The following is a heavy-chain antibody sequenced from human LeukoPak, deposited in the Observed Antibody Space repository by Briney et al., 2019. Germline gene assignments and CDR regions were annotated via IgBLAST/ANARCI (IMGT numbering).Heavy chain of an antibody. CDR1: GYSISSDYY. CDR3: ARDRLGEMNEAFDI. D-gene: IGHD3-10*01. CDR2: IYHSGST. Sequence: SETLSLTCTVSGYSISSDYYWGWIRQPPGKGLEWIGSIYHSGSTSYNPSLKSRVTISLDTSKNQFSLKLRSVTAADTAVYYCARDRLGEMNEAFDIWGQGTMVTVSS. J-gene: IGHJ3*02. V-gene: IGHV4-38-2*02.